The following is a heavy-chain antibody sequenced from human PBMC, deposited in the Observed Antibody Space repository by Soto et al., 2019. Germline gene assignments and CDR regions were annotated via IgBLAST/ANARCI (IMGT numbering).Heavy chain of an antibody. CDR2: ISGSGGST. D-gene: IGHD6-13*01. CDR1: GFTFSSYA. J-gene: IGHJ4*02. V-gene: IGHV3-23*01. Sequence: GGSVRLSCAASGFTFSSYAMSWVRQAPGKGLEWVSAISGSGGSTYYADSVKCRFTISRDNSKNTLYLQMNSLRAEDTAVYYSAKLVLAAGKAYWGQGTLVNVSS. CDR3: AKLVLAAGKAY.